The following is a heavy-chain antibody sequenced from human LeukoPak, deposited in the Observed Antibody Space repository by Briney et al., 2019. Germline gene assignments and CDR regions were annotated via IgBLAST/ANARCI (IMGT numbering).Heavy chain of an antibody. D-gene: IGHD3-10*01. CDR2: IKQDGSEK. CDR3: ARGYYYGSGIFDY. V-gene: IGHV3-7*01. J-gene: IGHJ4*02. Sequence: TGGSLRLSCAASGFTFRSYWMSWVRQAPGKGLEWVANIKQDGSEKYYVDSVKGRFTISRDNAKNSLYLQMNSLRAEDTAVYYCARGYYYGSGIFDYWGQGTLVTVSS. CDR1: GFTFRSYW.